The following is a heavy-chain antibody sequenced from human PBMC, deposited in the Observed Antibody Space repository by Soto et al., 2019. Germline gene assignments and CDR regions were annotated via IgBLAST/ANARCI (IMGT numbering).Heavy chain of an antibody. CDR1: GGSISSGGYS. Sequence: SETLSLTCAVSGGSISSGGYSWSWIRQPPGKGLEWIGYIYHSGSTYYNPSLKSRVTISVDRSKNQFSLKLSSVTAADTAVYYCARRPMITFGGVIVIPGSDYYYYGMDVWGQGTTVTVS. J-gene: IGHJ6*02. CDR2: IYHSGST. CDR3: ARRPMITFGGVIVIPGSDYYYYGMDV. D-gene: IGHD3-16*02. V-gene: IGHV4-30-2*01.